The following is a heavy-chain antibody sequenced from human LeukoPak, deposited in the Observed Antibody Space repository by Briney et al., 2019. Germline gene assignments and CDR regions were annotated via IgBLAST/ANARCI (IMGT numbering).Heavy chain of an antibody. CDR2: ISSSSSYI. Sequence: PGGSLRLSCAASGFTFSSYSMNWVRQAPGKGLEWVSSISSSSSYIYYADSVKGRFTISRDNAKNSLYLQMNSLRAEDTAVYYCARDEYYYDSSGYYYFDYWGQGTLVTVSS. CDR1: GFTFSSYS. CDR3: ARDEYYYDSSGYYYFDY. D-gene: IGHD3-22*01. J-gene: IGHJ4*02. V-gene: IGHV3-21*01.